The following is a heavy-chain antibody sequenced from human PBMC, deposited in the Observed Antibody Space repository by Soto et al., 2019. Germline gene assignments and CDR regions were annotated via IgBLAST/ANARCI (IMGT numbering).Heavy chain of an antibody. CDR1: GGSISSGGYS. V-gene: IGHV4-30-2*01. CDR3: ARGMTTVTTFDY. J-gene: IGHJ4*02. CDR2: IYHSGST. Sequence: QLQLQESGSGLVKPSQTLSLTCAVSGGSISSGGYSWSWIRQPPGKGLEWIGYIYHSGSTYYNPSLKRRVPIPVXXSKNQISLKLSSVTAADTAVYYCARGMTTVTTFDYWGQGTLVTVSS. D-gene: IGHD4-17*01.